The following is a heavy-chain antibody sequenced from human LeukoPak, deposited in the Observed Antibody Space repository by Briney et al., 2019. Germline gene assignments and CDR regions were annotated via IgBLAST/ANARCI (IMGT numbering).Heavy chain of an antibody. CDR2: IDSDGNIT. CDR3: ARISYDSSGYYDY. V-gene: IGHV3-74*01. J-gene: IGHJ4*02. CDR1: GFTFSSYY. D-gene: IGHD3-22*01. Sequence: QPGGSLRLSCAASGFTFSSYYIHWSPQAPGKGLVWVSRIDSDGNITTYADSVKGRFTISRDNAKNTLYLQMNSLRAEDTAVYYCARISYDSSGYYDYWGQGTLVTVSS.